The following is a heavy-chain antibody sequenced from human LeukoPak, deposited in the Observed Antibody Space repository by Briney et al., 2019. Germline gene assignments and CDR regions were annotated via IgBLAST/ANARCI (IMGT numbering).Heavy chain of an antibody. CDR2: VYYSGST. D-gene: IGHD3-16*01. V-gene: IGHV4-39*01. Sequence: SETLSLTCTVSGGSISSSDSPYWGWIRQPPGKGLEWIGSVYYSGSTYYNPSLNSRVTTSVDTSKNQFSLKLSSVTAADTAVYYCARHMKYYYYYMDVWGKGTTVTVSS. J-gene: IGHJ6*03. CDR3: ARHMKYYYYYMDV. CDR1: GGSISSSDSPY.